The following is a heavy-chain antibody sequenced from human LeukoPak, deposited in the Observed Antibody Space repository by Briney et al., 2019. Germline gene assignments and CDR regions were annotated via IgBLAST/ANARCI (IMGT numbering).Heavy chain of an antibody. V-gene: IGHV4-59*08. CDR2: IYYSGST. J-gene: IGHJ6*02. CDR1: GGSISSYY. D-gene: IGHD3-3*01. CDR3: ARHEGYYDFWSGMDV. Sequence: SETLSLTCTVSGGSISSYYWSWIRQPPGKGLEWIGYIYYSGSTNYNPSLKSRVTISVDTSKNQFSLKLSSVTAADTAVYYCARHEGYYDFWSGMDVWGQGTTVTVSS.